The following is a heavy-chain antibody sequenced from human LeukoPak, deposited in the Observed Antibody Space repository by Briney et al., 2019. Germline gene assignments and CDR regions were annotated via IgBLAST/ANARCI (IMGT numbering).Heavy chain of an antibody. J-gene: IGHJ5*02. D-gene: IGHD3-10*01. CDR2: TYYRSKWYN. V-gene: IGHV6-1*01. CDR3: ARDRRFYYGSGSQFDP. CDR1: GDSVSSNSAA. Sequence: SQTLSLTCAISGDSVSSNSAAWNWIRQSPSRGLEWLGRTYYRSKWYNDYAVSVKSRITINPDTSKNQFSLKLSSVTAADTAVYYCARDRRFYYGSGSQFDPWGQGTLVTVSS.